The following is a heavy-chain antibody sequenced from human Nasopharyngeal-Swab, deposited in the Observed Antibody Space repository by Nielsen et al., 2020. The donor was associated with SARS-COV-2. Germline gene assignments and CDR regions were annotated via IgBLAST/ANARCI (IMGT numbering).Heavy chain of an antibody. J-gene: IGHJ6*03. D-gene: IGHD2-2*01. Sequence: WIRQPPGKGPDCIAEIHHSGSANYNPSLKSRVTLSVDTSMNQVSMEVSSVTAADTAVYYCARGLSGIVPAPILGLGPYYYYYYMDVWGKGTTVTVSS. CDR2: IHHSGSA. V-gene: IGHV4-34*01. CDR3: ARGLSGIVPAPILGLGPYYYYYYMDV.